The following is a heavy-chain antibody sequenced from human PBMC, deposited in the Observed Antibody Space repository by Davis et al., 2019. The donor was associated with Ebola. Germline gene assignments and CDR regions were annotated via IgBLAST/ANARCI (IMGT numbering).Heavy chain of an antibody. V-gene: IGHV3-11*01. D-gene: IGHD6-13*01. CDR3: ARGRLAGNYYYYGMDV. J-gene: IGHJ6*02. CDR1: GFTFSDYY. Sequence: GESLKISCAASGFTFSDYYMSWIRQAPGKGLEWVSYISSSGSTIYYADSVKGRFTISRDNSKNTLYLQMNNLRAEDTAVYYCARGRLAGNYYYYGMDVWGQGTTVTVSS. CDR2: ISSSGSTI.